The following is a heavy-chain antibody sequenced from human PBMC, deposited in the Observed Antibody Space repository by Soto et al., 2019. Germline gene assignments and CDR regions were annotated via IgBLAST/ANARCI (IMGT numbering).Heavy chain of an antibody. CDR2: FDPEDGET. CDR1: GGTFSSYA. V-gene: IGHV1-24*01. J-gene: IGHJ3*02. CDR3: ATRLATTAFDI. Sequence: ASVKVSCKASGGTFSSYAISWVRQAPGKGLEWMGGFDPEDGETIYAQKFQGRVTMTEDTSTDTAYMELSSLRSEDTAVYYCATRLATTAFDIWGQGTMVTVSS. D-gene: IGHD6-6*01.